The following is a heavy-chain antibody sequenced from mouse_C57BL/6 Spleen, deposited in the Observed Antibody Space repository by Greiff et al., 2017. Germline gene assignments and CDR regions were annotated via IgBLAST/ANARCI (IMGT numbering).Heavy chain of an antibody. J-gene: IGHJ4*01. Sequence: EVQLVQSGRGLVKPGASLKLSCAASGFTFSDYGMHWVRQAPEKGLEWVAYISSGSSTINYADTVKGRFTISRDNDKNTLFLQMTSLRSEDAAMYYCAGGSKDAMDYWGQGTSVTVSS. V-gene: IGHV5-17*01. CDR1: GFTFSDYG. D-gene: IGHD1-3*01. CDR3: AGGSKDAMDY. CDR2: ISSGSSTI.